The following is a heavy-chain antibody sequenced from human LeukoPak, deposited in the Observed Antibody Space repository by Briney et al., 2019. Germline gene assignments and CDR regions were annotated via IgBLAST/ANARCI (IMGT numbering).Heavy chain of an antibody. Sequence: GGSLRLSCAASGFTFDDYTMHWVRQAPGKGLEWVSLISWDGGSTYYADSVKGRFTISRDNSKNSLYLQMNSLRTEDTALYYCAKDVLGGFDYWGQATLVTVSS. CDR1: GFTFDDYT. CDR2: ISWDGGST. V-gene: IGHV3-43*01. D-gene: IGHD3-16*01. CDR3: AKDVLGGFDY. J-gene: IGHJ4*02.